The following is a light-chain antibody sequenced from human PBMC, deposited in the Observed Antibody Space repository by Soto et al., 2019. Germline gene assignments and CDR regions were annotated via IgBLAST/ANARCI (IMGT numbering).Light chain of an antibody. V-gene: IGLV2-14*03. CDR2: DVS. Sequence: QSALTQPASVSGSPGQSITISCTGTSSDVGGYNYVSWYQQHPGKAPKLMIYDVSNRPSGVSDRFSGSKSGNTASLIISGLQAEDEADYYCSSYTGSSTRVVFGGGTKLTLL. CDR1: SSDVGGYNY. J-gene: IGLJ2*01. CDR3: SSYTGSSTRVV.